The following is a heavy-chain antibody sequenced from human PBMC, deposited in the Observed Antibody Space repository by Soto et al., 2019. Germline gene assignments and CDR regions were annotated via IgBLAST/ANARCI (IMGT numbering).Heavy chain of an antibody. CDR3: ARDSSSGYYLDY. D-gene: IGHD3-22*01. J-gene: IGHJ4*02. CDR2: INPIGGST. CDR1: GYTFTSYY. Sequence: ASVKVSCKASGYTFTSYYMHWVRQAPGQGLEWMGIINPIGGSTSYAQKFQGRVTMTRDTSTSTVYMELSSLRSEDTAVYYCARDSSSGYYLDYWGQGTLVTVSS. V-gene: IGHV1-46*01.